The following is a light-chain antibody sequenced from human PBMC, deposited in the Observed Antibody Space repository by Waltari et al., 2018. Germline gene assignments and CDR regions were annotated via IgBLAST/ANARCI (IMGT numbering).Light chain of an antibody. CDR1: SSNIGNNY. Sequence: QSVLTQPPSASGTPGQRVAISCSGSSSNIGNNYVYWYQQLPGTAPKLLIYKNNLRPSGVPARFAGAKSGTSAALAISGLRSEDEANYYCAAWDDSLSGQWVFGGGTKLTVL. CDR3: AAWDDSLSGQWV. V-gene: IGLV1-47*01. CDR2: KNN. J-gene: IGLJ2*01.